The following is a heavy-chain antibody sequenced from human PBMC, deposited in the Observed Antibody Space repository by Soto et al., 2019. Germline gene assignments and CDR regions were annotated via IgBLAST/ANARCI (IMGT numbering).Heavy chain of an antibody. J-gene: IGHJ6*02. V-gene: IGHV4-61*01. CDR1: GGSVSSGSYY. Sequence: QVQLQESGPGLVKPSETLAVNCTVSGGSVSSGSYYWSWIRQPPVKGLEWVGCISDTGSGDYNPSLKIRVTISVHTSKRKFSLRLNSVTAADTAFYYCARAHSGYDPLGMDVWGQGTPVTVSS. D-gene: IGHD5-12*01. CDR3: ARAHSGYDPLGMDV. CDR2: ISDTGSG.